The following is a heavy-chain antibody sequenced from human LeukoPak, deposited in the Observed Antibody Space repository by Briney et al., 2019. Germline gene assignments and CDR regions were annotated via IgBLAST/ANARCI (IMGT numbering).Heavy chain of an antibody. CDR1: GGTFSSYA. J-gene: IGHJ3*02. CDR2: IIPIFGIA. V-gene: IGHV1-69*10. CDR3: ATWVGEIAVAEGAFDI. D-gene: IGHD6-19*01. Sequence: SVKVSCKASGGTFSSYAVSWVRLTPGQGLEWMGGIIPIFGIANYAQKFQGRVTITADKSTSTAYMELSSLRSDDTAVYYCATWVGEIAVAEGAFDIWGQGTMVTVSS.